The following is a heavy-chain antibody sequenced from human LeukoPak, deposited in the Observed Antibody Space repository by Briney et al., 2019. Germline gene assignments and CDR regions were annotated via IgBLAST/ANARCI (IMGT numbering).Heavy chain of an antibody. CDR3: ARTSPTSHFDF. J-gene: IGHJ4*02. CDR1: GFTFTTYW. Sequence: VGSLRLSCVASGFTFTTYWMHWIRQAPGQGLVWVSRINGDGSNSNYADSVKGRFTISRDNARNTLYLQMNGLRAEDTALYYCARTSPTSHFDFWGQGTLVTVSS. D-gene: IGHD3-16*01. CDR2: INGDGSNS. V-gene: IGHV3-74*01.